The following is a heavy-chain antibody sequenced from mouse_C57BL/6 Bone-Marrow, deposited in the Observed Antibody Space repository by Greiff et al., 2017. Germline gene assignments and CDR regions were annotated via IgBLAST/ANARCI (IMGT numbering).Heavy chain of an antibody. J-gene: IGHJ4*01. CDR1: GYAFSSSW. V-gene: IGHV1-82*01. Sequence: QVQLQQSGPELVKPGASVKISCKASGYAFSSSWMNWVKQRPGKGLEWIGRIYPGDGDTNYNGKFKGKATLTADKSSSTAYMQLSSLTSEGSAVYFWARDEGCMDYWGQGTSVTVSS. CDR3: ARDEGCMDY. CDR2: IYPGDGDT.